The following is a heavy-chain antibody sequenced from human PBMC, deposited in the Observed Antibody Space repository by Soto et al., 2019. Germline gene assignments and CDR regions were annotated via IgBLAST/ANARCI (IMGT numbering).Heavy chain of an antibody. CDR3: AIFAPNIRRWKTSSFDP. J-gene: IGHJ5*02. V-gene: IGHV1-18*01. CDR2: ISAYNGNT. Sequence: ASVKVSCKASGYTFTSYGISWVRQAPGQGLEWMGWISAYNGNTNYAQKLQGRVTMTTDTSASTAYMELRSLRSDDTAVYYCAIFAPNIRRWKTSSFDPWGQEPLLTLSS. D-gene: IGHD1-1*01. CDR1: GYTFTSYG.